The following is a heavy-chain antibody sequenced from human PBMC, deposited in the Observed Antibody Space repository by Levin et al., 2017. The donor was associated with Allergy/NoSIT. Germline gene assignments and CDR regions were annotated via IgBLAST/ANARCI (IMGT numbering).Heavy chain of an antibody. CDR3: ANHLAAAGDYYFDY. D-gene: IGHD6-13*01. CDR2: INPSGGST. J-gene: IGHJ4*02. CDR1: GYTFTSYY. V-gene: IGHV1-46*01. Sequence: GESLKISCKASGYTFTSYYMHWVRQAPGQGLEWMGIINPSGGSTSYAQKFQGRVTMTRDTSTSTVYMELSSLRSEDTAVYYCANHLAAAGDYYFDYWGQGTLVTVSS.